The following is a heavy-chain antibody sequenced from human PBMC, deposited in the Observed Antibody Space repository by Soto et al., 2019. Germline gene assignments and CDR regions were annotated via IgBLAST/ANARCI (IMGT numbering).Heavy chain of an antibody. CDR1: GFTFSTYG. D-gene: IGHD2-2*01. Sequence: PGGSLRLSCAASGFTFSTYGMHWVRQAPGKGLEWVALIWYDGSNEDYAESVKGRFTISRDNSKNTLYLQMNSLRAEDTAMYYCARLGEYCISTSCYPLFDYWGQGTQVTVSS. V-gene: IGHV3-33*01. CDR2: IWYDGSNE. CDR3: ARLGEYCISTSCYPLFDY. J-gene: IGHJ4*02.